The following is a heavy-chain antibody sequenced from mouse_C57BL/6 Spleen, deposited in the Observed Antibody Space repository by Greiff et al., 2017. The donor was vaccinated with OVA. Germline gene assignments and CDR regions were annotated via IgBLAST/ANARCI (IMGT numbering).Heavy chain of an antibody. J-gene: IGHJ1*03. CDR1: GFTFSSYA. CDR2: ISSGGDYI. V-gene: IGHV5-9-1*02. CDR3: TRALYDYWYFDV. Sequence: EGKVVGSGEGLVKPGGSLKLSCAASGFTFSSYAMSWVRQTPEKMLEWVAYISSGGDYIYYADTVKGRFTISRDNARNTLYLQMSSLKSEDTAMYYCTRALYDYWYFDVWGTGTTVTVSS. D-gene: IGHD2-3*01.